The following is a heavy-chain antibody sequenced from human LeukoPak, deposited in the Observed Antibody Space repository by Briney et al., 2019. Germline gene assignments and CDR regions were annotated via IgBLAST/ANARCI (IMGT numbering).Heavy chain of an antibody. D-gene: IGHD1-1*01. V-gene: IGHV3-7*04. CDR2: IHPEGNEK. Sequence: PGGPLRLSCAVSGFTFSNFWMSWVRQAPGRGLEWVANIHPEGNEKYHVESVKGRFTISRDNTKNLLSLQMNALRVEDTAVYYCARGDDFSGDHWGQGTLVTVSS. CDR1: GFTFSNFW. CDR3: ARGDDFSGDH. J-gene: IGHJ4*02.